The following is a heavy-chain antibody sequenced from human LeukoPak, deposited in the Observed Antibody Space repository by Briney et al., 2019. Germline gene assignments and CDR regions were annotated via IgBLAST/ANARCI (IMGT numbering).Heavy chain of an antibody. J-gene: IGHJ5*02. CDR3: ARVMAARREDLNWFDP. V-gene: IGHV4-39*07. Sequence: SETLSLTCTVSGGSISSSGSYWGWIRQPPGKGLEWIGSIYYRGNTYNPSLKSRVTISVDTSKNQFSLNLTSVNAADTAVYYCARVMAARREDLNWFDPWGQGTLVTVSS. CDR1: GGSISSSGSY. D-gene: IGHD6-6*01. CDR2: IYYRGNT.